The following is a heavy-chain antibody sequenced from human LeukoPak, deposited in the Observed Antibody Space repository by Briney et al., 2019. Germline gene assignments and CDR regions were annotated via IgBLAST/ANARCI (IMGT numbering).Heavy chain of an antibody. CDR3: ANGGYYYDSSSYYYSQPPNDY. D-gene: IGHD3-22*01. CDR2: ISGSGGST. Sequence: GGSLRLSCAASGFTFSSYAMSWVRQAPGKGLEWASAISGSGGSTYYADSVKGRFTISRDNSKNTLYLQMNSLRAEDTAVYYCANGGYYYDSSSYYYSQPPNDYWGQGTLVTVSS. V-gene: IGHV3-23*01. CDR1: GFTFSSYA. J-gene: IGHJ4*02.